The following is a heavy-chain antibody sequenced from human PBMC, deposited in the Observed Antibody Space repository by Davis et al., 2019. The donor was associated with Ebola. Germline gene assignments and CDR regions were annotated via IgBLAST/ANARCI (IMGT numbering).Heavy chain of an antibody. CDR2: ISAYNGNT. D-gene: IGHD5-18*01. V-gene: IGHV1-18*04. Sequence: ASVKVSCKASGYTFTSYGISWVRQAPGQGLEWMGWISAYNGNTNYAQKLQGRVTMTTDTSTSTAYMELRSLRSDDTAVYYCARDRNGDTAAYYFDYWGQGTLVTVSS. CDR3: ARDRNGDTAAYYFDY. J-gene: IGHJ4*02. CDR1: GYTFTSYG.